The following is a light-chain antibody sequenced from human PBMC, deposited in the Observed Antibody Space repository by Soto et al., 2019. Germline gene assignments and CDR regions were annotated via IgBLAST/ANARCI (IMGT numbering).Light chain of an antibody. V-gene: IGLV2-23*01. CDR1: SSDVGSYNL. CDR2: EGS. CDR3: CSYAGSSTWV. J-gene: IGLJ3*02. Sequence: QSALTQPASVSGSPGQSITISCTGTSSDVGSYNLVCWYQQHPGKAPKLMIYEGSKRPSGVSNRFSGSKSRNTASMTISGLQAEDEADYYCCSYAGSSTWVFGGGTKLTVL.